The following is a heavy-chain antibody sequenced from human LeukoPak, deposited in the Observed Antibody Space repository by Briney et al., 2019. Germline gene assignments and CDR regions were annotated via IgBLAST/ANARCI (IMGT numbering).Heavy chain of an antibody. CDR1: GFTFSSYG. J-gene: IGHJ4*02. Sequence: GGSLRLSCAASGFTFSSYGMYWVRQAPGKGLEWVAVISYDGSNKYYADSVKGRFTISRDNSKNTLYLQMNSLRTEDTAVYFCARVQGGGFRTADYWGQGTLVTVSS. CDR3: ARVQGGGFRTADY. D-gene: IGHD1-14*01. CDR2: ISYDGSNK. V-gene: IGHV3-30*03.